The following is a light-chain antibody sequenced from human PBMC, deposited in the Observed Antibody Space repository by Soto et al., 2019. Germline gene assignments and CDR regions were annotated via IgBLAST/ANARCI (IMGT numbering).Light chain of an antibody. Sequence: EIVLTQSPATLSLSPGERATLSCRASQSVSNYLAWYQQKPGQPPRLLIYDASKMATGIPARFSGIGSGTDFTLTVSSLEPEDVAVYYCQHRYNWPQTFGQGTKVEVK. CDR2: DAS. CDR3: QHRYNWPQT. V-gene: IGKV3-11*01. J-gene: IGKJ1*01. CDR1: QSVSNY.